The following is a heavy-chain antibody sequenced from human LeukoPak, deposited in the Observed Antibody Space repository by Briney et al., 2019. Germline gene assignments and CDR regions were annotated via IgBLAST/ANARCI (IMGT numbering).Heavy chain of an antibody. V-gene: IGHV3-23*01. J-gene: IGHJ4*02. CDR2: ISGSGGST. CDR3: ARGSRGYYYDFDY. Sequence: GGTLRLSCAASGFTFRRYGMSWVRQAPGKGLEWVSAISGSGGSTYYGDSVKGRFTISRDNSRNTLYLQMNSLRAEDTAVYYCARGSRGYYYDFDYWGQGTLVTVSS. CDR1: GFTFRRYG. D-gene: IGHD3-22*01.